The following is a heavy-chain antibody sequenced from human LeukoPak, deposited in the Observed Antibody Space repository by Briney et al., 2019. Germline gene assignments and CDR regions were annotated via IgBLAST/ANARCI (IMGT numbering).Heavy chain of an antibody. CDR2: INPNSGGT. J-gene: IGHJ4*02. CDR1: GYTFTGYY. CDR3: AGGTNSYGSYFDY. Sequence: ASVKVSCKASGYTFTGYYMHWVRQAPGQGLEWMGWINPNSGGTNYAQKFQGRVTMTSDTSISTAYMELSRLRSDDTAVYYCAGGTNSYGSYFDYWGQGTLVTVSS. V-gene: IGHV1-2*02. D-gene: IGHD5-18*01.